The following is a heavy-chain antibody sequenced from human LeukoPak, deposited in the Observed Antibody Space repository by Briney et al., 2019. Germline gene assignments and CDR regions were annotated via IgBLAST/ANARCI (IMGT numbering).Heavy chain of an antibody. CDR2: IIPIFGTA. Sequence: GASVEVSCKASGGTFSSYAISWVRQAPGQGLEWMGGIIPIFGTANYAQKFQGRVTITADESTSTAYMELSSLRSEDTAVYYCASAGEYYDYVWGSYRYIGTFDYWGQGTLVTVSS. J-gene: IGHJ4*02. CDR3: ASAGEYYDYVWGSYRYIGTFDY. CDR1: GGTFSSYA. V-gene: IGHV1-69*13. D-gene: IGHD3-16*02.